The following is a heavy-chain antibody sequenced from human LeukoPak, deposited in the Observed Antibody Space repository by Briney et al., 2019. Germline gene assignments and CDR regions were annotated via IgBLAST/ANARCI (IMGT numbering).Heavy chain of an antibody. V-gene: IGHV3-30*02. CDR3: ARNTIGYCSSTSCLTNAFDI. D-gene: IGHD2-2*01. CDR1: GFTFSSYG. Sequence: GGSLRLSCAASGFTFSSYGMHWVRQAPGKGLEWVAFIRYDGSNKYYADSVKGRFTISRDNSKNTLYLQMNSLRAEDTAVYYCARNTIGYCSSTSCLTNAFDIWGQGTMVTVSS. J-gene: IGHJ3*02. CDR2: IRYDGSNK.